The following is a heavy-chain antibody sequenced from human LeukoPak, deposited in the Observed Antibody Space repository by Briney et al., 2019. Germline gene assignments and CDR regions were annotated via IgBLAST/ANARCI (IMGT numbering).Heavy chain of an antibody. Sequence: GGSLRLSCAASGFTFSSHAMSWVRQAPGKGLEWVSAISGSGGSTYYADSVKGRFTISRDNSKNTLYLQMNSLRAEDTAVYYCANVVRGVKGGFDPWGQGTLVTVSS. J-gene: IGHJ5*02. CDR2: ISGSGGST. D-gene: IGHD3-10*01. CDR3: ANVVRGVKGGFDP. V-gene: IGHV3-23*01. CDR1: GFTFSSHA.